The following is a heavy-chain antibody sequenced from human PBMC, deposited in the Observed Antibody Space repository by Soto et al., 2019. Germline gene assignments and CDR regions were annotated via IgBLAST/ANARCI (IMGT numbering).Heavy chain of an antibody. CDR1: GFTFSSYW. CDR2: IKQDGSEK. D-gene: IGHD1-1*01. CDR3: ARDEPNWNPTGGAFDI. J-gene: IGHJ3*02. V-gene: IGHV3-7*01. Sequence: PGGSLRLSCAASGFTFSSYWMSWVRQAPGKGLEWVANIKQDGSEKYYVDSVKGRFTISRDNAKNSLYLQMNSLRAEDTAVYYCARDEPNWNPTGGAFDIWGQGTMVTVSS.